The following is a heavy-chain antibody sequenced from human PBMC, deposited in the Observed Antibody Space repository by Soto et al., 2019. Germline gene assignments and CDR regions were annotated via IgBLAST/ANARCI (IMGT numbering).Heavy chain of an antibody. D-gene: IGHD4-17*01. CDR2: IYSGGST. V-gene: IGHV3-53*01. J-gene: IGHJ4*02. CDR3: ARVHGDRYYFDY. CDR1: GFTVSSNY. Sequence: GSLRLSCAASGFTVSSNYMSWVRQAPGKGLEWVSVIYSGGSTYYADSVKGRFTISRDNSKNTLYLQMNSLRAEDTAVYYCARVHGDRYYFDYWGQETLVTVSS.